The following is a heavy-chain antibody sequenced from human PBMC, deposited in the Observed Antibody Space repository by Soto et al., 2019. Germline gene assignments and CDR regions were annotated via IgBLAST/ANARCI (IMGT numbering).Heavy chain of an antibody. CDR1: GFTFSSYA. J-gene: IGHJ5*01. V-gene: IGHV3-23*01. Sequence: GGSLRLSCAASGFTFSSYAMSWVRQAPGKGLEWVSAISGSGGSTYYADSVKGRFTISRDNSKNTLYLQMNSLRAEDTAVYYCAKDYYDSSGYYSFRWFDSWGQGSLVTVSS. CDR3: AKDYYDSSGYYSFRWFDS. CDR2: ISGSGGST. D-gene: IGHD3-22*01.